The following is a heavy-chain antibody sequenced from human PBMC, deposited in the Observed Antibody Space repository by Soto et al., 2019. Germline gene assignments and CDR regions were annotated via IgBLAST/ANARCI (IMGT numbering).Heavy chain of an antibody. D-gene: IGHD6-13*01. CDR2: INPYNGNT. J-gene: IGHJ4*02. V-gene: IGHV1-18*01. CDR1: GYTFTSYG. CDR3: ARVGVGLAAPRVWPY. Sequence: QVQLAQSGAEVKKPGASVKVSCKASGYTFTSYGISWVRQAPGQGLEWMAWINPYNGNTKYAEKFLGRVTVTTDTSTATAYMEVRSLPSADTAVFYCARVGVGLAAPRVWPYWGQGTPVTVSS.